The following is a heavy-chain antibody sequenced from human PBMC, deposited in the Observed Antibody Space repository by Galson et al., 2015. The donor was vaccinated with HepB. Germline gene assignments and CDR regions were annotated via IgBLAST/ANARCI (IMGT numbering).Heavy chain of an antibody. V-gene: IGHV3-30*18. J-gene: IGHJ3*02. D-gene: IGHD3-22*01. CDR2: ISYDGSNK. CDR3: AKALRRYDSSRDAFDI. CDR1: GFTFSSYG. Sequence: SLRLSCAASGFTFSSYGMHWVRQAPGKGLEWVAVISYDGSNKYYADSVKGRFTISRDNSKNTLYLQMNSLRAEDTAVYYCAKALRRYDSSRDAFDIWGQGTMVTVSS.